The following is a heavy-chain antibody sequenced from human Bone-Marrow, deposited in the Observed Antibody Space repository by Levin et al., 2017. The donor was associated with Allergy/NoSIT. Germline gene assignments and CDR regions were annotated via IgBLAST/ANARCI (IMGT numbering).Heavy chain of an antibody. V-gene: IGHV4-4*02. D-gene: IGHD5-12*01. CDR3: AKSRGYSGYGGPILDY. J-gene: IGHJ4*02. CDR2: IYHSGGT. Sequence: MTSETLSLSCAVSGGSISSSTWWSWVRQPPGKGLEWIGEIYHSGGTSYNPSLKSRLTISVDKSKNQFSLKLSSVTAADTAVYYCAKSRGYSGYGGPILDYWGQGILVTVSS. CDR1: GGSISSSTW.